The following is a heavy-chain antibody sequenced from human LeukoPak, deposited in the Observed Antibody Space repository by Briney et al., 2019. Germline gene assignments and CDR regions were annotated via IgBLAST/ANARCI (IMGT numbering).Heavy chain of an antibody. V-gene: IGHV3-23*01. Sequence: GGSLRLSCAASGSTFSSYAMSWVRQAPGKGLEWVSAISGSGGSTYYADSVKGRFTISRDNSKNTLYLQMNSLRAEDTAVYYCAKDLLHDYDFWSGYYKGMDVWGKGTTVTVSS. CDR3: AKDLLHDYDFWSGYYKGMDV. CDR1: GSTFSSYA. CDR2: ISGSGGST. J-gene: IGHJ6*01. D-gene: IGHD3-3*01.